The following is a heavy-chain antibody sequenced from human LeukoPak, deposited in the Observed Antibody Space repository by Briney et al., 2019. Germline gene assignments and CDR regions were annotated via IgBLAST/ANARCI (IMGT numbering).Heavy chain of an antibody. D-gene: IGHD5-12*01. V-gene: IGHV3-48*04. CDR3: ARDGGVSGYDLLDY. CDR1: GFTFSDYN. J-gene: IGHJ4*02. Sequence: GGSLRLSCAASGFTFSDYNMNWVRQAPGKGLEWVSYISSSSSIIYYADSVKGRFTISRDNAKNSVYLQMNSLRAEDTAMYYCARDGGVSGYDLLDYWGQGTLVTVSS. CDR2: ISSSSSII.